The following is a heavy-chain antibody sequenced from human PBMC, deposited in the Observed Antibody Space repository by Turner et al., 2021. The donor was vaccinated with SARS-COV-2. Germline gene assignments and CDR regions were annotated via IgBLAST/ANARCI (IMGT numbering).Heavy chain of an antibody. CDR2: ISYHGSNK. Sequence: QVQLVESGGGVVQPGRSLRLSCVASGFTFSTYGMPWVRQAPGKGLEWVAVISYHGSNKYYADSVKGRFTISRDNSKNTLYLQMNSLRAEDTAGYYCAKDHVTVAAYFDYWGQGTLVTVSS. J-gene: IGHJ4*02. V-gene: IGHV3-30*18. CDR1: GFTFSTYG. CDR3: AKDHVTVAAYFDY. D-gene: IGHD6-19*01.